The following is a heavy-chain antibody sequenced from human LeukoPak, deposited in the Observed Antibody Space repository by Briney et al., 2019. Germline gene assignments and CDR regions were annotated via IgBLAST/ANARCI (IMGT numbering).Heavy chain of an antibody. CDR3: AKAAAAPGFDF. Sequence: GGSLRLSCAASGFTFSNYVMGWVRQDPGKGLQWVSIINGSGSFTSYADSVKGRLTISRDNSKNTLYLQMNSLRAEDTAVYYCAKAAAAPGFDFWGQGTLVTVSS. CDR2: INGSGSFT. CDR1: GFTFSNYV. J-gene: IGHJ4*02. D-gene: IGHD6-13*01. V-gene: IGHV3-23*05.